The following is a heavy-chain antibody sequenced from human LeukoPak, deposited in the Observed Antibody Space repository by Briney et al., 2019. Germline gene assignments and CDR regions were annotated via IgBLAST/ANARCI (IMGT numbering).Heavy chain of an antibody. V-gene: IGHV3-23*01. J-gene: IGHJ4*02. D-gene: IGHD1-26*01. CDR1: AFTFNSYA. CDR2: ISAGDST. Sequence: GGSLRLSCAASAFTFNSYAMSWVRQAPGKGLEWVSTISAGDSTYYPDSVKGRFIISRDNSKNTLYLQINSLRAEDTALYYCAKPRGLTIVGAHFGYWGQGTLVTVSS. CDR3: AKPRGLTIVGAHFGY.